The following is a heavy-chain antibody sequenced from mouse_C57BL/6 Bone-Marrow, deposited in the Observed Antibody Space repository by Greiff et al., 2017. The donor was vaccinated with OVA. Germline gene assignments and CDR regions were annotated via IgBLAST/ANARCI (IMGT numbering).Heavy chain of an antibody. CDR3: ARYGLLRFAY. J-gene: IGHJ3*01. V-gene: IGHV5-4*01. D-gene: IGHD2-3*01. Sequence: EVQLVESGGGLVKPGGSLKLSCAASGFTFSSYAMSWVRQTPEKRLEWVATISAGGSYTYYPDNVKGRFTISRDTAKSNLYMQLSHLKSEDTSMYYWARYGLLRFAYWGQGTLVTVSA. CDR1: GFTFSSYA. CDR2: ISAGGSYT.